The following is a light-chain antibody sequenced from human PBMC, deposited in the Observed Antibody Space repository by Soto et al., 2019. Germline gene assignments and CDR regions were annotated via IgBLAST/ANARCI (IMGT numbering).Light chain of an antibody. V-gene: IGLV2-14*01. CDR3: TSYTSSSTLYV. Sequence: ALTQPASVSGSPGQSITISCTGTSSDVGGYNYVSWYQQRPGKAPKLMIYEVSNRPSGVSHRFSGSKSGNTASLTISGLQAEDEADYYCTSYTSSSTLYVFGTGTKVTVL. CDR1: SSDVGGYNY. CDR2: EVS. J-gene: IGLJ1*01.